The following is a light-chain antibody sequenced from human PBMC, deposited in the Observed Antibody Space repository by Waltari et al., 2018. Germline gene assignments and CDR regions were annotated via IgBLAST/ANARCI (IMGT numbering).Light chain of an antibody. CDR1: QSTSGY. V-gene: IGKV1-5*03. Sequence: DIQLTQSPSTLSASVGDRVTITFRASQSTSGYLAWYQQKPGKAPNLLIYTTSTLESGVPSRFSGSGSGTEFTLTISSLQPDDFATYYCQQYNSYSTFGQGTKVEV. J-gene: IGKJ1*01. CDR3: QQYNSYST. CDR2: TTS.